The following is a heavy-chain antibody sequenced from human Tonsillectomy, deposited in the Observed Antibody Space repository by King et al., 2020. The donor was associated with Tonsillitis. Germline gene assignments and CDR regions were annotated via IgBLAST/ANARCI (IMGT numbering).Heavy chain of an antibody. Sequence: VQLVESGGGVVQPGRSLRLSCAASGFTFSSYAMHWVRQAPGKGLEWVAVISYDGSNKYYADSVKGRFTISRDNSKNTLYPQMNSLRAEDTAVYYCARDDGSGSSHFDYWGQGTLVTVSS. CDR3: ARDDGSGSSHFDY. V-gene: IGHV3-30*04. D-gene: IGHD3-10*01. CDR2: ISYDGSNK. CDR1: GFTFSSYA. J-gene: IGHJ4*02.